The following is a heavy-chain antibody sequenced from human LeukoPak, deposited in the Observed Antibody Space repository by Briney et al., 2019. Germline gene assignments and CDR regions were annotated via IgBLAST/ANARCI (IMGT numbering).Heavy chain of an antibody. CDR1: GFTFSSYA. Sequence: PGGSLRLSCEASGFTFSSYAMSWVRQAPGKGLEWVSVISGSGDSTYYADSVEGRCTSSRDNSKDALYLQMNSLRAEDTAVYYCARVGYSGYDYDYWVQGTLVTVSS. D-gene: IGHD5-12*01. V-gene: IGHV3-23*01. J-gene: IGHJ4*02. CDR3: ARVGYSGYDYDY. CDR2: ISGSGDST.